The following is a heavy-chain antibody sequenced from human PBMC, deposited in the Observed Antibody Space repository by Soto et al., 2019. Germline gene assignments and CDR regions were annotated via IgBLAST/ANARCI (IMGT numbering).Heavy chain of an antibody. D-gene: IGHD2-15*01. CDR1: GFTFSSYA. CDR2: VSIGGST. CDR3: AKRRGAGGHFDY. Sequence: DVQLLESGGGLVQPEGSLRLSCAASGFTFSSYAMGWVRKGPGKGLEWVAVVSIGGSTHYADSVRGRFTISRDNSKNTLSLQRNSLTAEDTAVYFCAKRRGAGGHFDYWGQGALVTVSS. J-gene: IGHJ4*02. V-gene: IGHV3-23*01.